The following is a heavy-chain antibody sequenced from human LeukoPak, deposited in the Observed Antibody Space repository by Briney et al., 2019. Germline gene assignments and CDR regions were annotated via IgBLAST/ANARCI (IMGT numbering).Heavy chain of an antibody. CDR1: GFTLINNG. J-gene: IGHJ4*02. Sequence: SGGSLRLSCAASGFTLINNGMHWVRQAPGKGLEWAAFIRNDGSTKYYADSVKGRFTISRDNSKNTVYLQMNSLRAEDTAVYYCAKDFFQLPQAYFDQWGQGTLVTVSS. D-gene: IGHD2-2*01. CDR2: IRNDGSTK. V-gene: IGHV3-30*02. CDR3: AKDFFQLPQAYFDQ.